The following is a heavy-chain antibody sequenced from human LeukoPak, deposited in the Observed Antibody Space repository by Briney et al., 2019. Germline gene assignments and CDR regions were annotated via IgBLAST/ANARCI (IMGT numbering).Heavy chain of an antibody. D-gene: IGHD3-10*01. J-gene: IGHJ6*03. Sequence: SETLSLTCTVSGGSISSYYWSWIRQPAGKGLEWIGRIYTSGSTNYNPSLKSRVTMSVDTSKNHFSLKLSSVTAADTAVYYCAASRSRGQYYYMDVWGKGTTVTVSS. V-gene: IGHV4-4*07. CDR3: AASRSRGQYYYMDV. CDR1: GGSISSYY. CDR2: IYTSGST.